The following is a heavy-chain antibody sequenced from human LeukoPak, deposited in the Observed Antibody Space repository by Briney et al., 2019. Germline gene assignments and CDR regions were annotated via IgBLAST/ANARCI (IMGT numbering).Heavy chain of an antibody. Sequence: PGGSLRLSCAASGFTFSSYSMNWVRQAPGKGLEWVSSISSSSSYIYYADSVKGRFTISRDNAKNSLYLQMNSLRAEDTAVYYCARYPRVYSGYDYRGYYFDYWGQGALVTVSS. J-gene: IGHJ4*02. CDR2: ISSSSSYI. CDR1: GFTFSSYS. V-gene: IGHV3-21*01. D-gene: IGHD5-12*01. CDR3: ARYPRVYSGYDYRGYYFDY.